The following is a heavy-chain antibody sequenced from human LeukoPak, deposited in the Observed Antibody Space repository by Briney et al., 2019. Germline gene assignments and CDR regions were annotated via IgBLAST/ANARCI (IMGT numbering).Heavy chain of an antibody. D-gene: IGHD3-10*01. CDR1: GYSISSGYY. J-gene: IGHJ6*03. V-gene: IGHV4-38-2*02. Sequence: SETLSLTCTVSGYSISSGYYWGWIRQPPGKGLEWIGSIYHSGSTYYNPSLKSRVTISVDTSKNQFSLKLSSVTAADMAVYYCARERQTMVRGGASPLYYMDVWGKGTTVTVSS. CDR2: IYHSGST. CDR3: ARERQTMVRGGASPLYYMDV.